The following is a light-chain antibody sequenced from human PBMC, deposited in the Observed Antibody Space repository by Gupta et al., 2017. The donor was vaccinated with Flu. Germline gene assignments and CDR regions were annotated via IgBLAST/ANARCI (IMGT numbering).Light chain of an antibody. V-gene: IGKV1-5*03. CDR1: QSISSW. Sequence: DIQMTQSPSTLSASVGDRLTITCRASQSISSWLTWYQQKPGKAPELLIYKASNLESGVPSRFSGSGSGTEFTLTISSLQPDDFATYYCQQYNSYPRTFGQGTNVEIK. CDR2: KAS. J-gene: IGKJ1*01. CDR3: QQYNSYPRT.